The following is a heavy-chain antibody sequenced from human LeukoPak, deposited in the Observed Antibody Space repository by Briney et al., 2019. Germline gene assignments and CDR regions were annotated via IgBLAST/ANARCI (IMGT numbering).Heavy chain of an antibody. CDR3: AGSYAGNSPFDY. CDR1: GFTFSSYG. Sequence: PGRSLRLSCAASGFTFSSYGMHWVRQAPGKGLVWVSRINTDGSSTTYADSVKGRFTISRDNAKNTLYLQMNSLRAEDTAVYYCAGSYAGNSPFDYWGQGTLVTVSS. J-gene: IGHJ4*02. V-gene: IGHV3-74*01. D-gene: IGHD4-23*01. CDR2: INTDGSST.